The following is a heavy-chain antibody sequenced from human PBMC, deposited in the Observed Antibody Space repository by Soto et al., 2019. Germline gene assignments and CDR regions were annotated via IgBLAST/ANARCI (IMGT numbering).Heavy chain of an antibody. CDR1: GASISTGDHY. V-gene: IGHV4-30-4*01. J-gene: IGHJ4*02. Sequence: QVHLQESGPGLVKPSQTLSLTCTVSGASISTGDHYWSWIRQPPGKGPERIGHIKNSDSPYYNPSLQSRVDLSTDTSRDQFSLELRSVTGADTAVYFCARGRGFGYGVDYWGQGILVSVSS. CDR3: ARGRGFGYGVDY. CDR2: IKNSDSP. D-gene: IGHD5-18*01.